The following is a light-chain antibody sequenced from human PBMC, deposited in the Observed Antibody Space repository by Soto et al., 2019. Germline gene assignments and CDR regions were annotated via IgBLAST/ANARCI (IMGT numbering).Light chain of an antibody. Sequence: DIQMTQSPPLLSASVGDRVTITCRASRDVSKYLTWFQQKPGRAPKTLIATATTLHTGVPSRFSGSGSGTDFPLTISSLQPEDFATYYCQQYNSYPPTFGPGTKVDI. J-gene: IGKJ3*01. CDR1: RDVSKY. CDR3: QQYNSYPPT. V-gene: IGKV1-16*01. CDR2: TAT.